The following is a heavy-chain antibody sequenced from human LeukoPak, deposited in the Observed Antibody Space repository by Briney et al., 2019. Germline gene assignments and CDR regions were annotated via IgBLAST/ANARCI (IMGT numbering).Heavy chain of an antibody. J-gene: IGHJ4*02. CDR2: IYYSGST. V-gene: IGHV4-39*01. CDR1: GGSISSSSYY. Sequence: SETLSLTCTVSGGSISSSSYYWGWIRQPPGKGLEWIGSIYYSGSTYYNPSLKSRVTISVDTSKSQFSLKLSSVTAADTAVYYCATPLSGGFDYWGQGTLVTVSS. CDR3: ATPLSGGFDY. D-gene: IGHD3-10*01.